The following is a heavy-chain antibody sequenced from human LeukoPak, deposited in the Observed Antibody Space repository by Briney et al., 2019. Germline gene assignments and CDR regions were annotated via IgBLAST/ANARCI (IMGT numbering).Heavy chain of an antibody. V-gene: IGHV3-7*01. CDR2: IKQDGSEK. CDR1: GFTFSSYA. J-gene: IGHJ3*02. CDR3: AREGDFERLGELSFAAFDI. Sequence: GGSLRLSCAASGFTFSSYAMSWVRQAPGKGLEWVANIKQDGSEKYYVDSVKGRFTISRDNAKNSLYLQMNSLRAEDTAVYYCAREGDFERLGELSFAAFDIWGQGTMVTVSS. D-gene: IGHD3-16*02.